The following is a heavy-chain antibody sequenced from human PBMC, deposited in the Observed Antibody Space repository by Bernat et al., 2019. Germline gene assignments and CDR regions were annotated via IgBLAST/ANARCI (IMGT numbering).Heavy chain of an antibody. J-gene: IGHJ4*01. CDR2: TRNRANSYTT. CDR3: ARVGAPGIDFDY. V-gene: IGHV3-72*01. D-gene: IGHD1-26*01. Sequence: EVQLVESGGGLVQPGGSLRLSCAASGFTFSDHYMDWVRQAPGKGLEWVGRTRNRANSYTTEYAASVKGRFTVSRDDSRNSVFLHMTSLKTEDTAVYYCARVGAPGIDFDYWGHGTLVTVSS. CDR1: GFTFSDHY.